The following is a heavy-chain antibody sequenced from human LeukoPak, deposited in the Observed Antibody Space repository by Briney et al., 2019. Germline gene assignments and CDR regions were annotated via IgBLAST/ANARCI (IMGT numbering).Heavy chain of an antibody. J-gene: IGHJ3*02. CDR2: IYPGDSDT. CDR3: ARRYRYYDILTGYGNDAFDI. Sequence: GESLKISCKGSGYSFTSYWLGWVRQVPGKGLEWMGIIYPGDSDTRYSPSFQGQVTISADKSISTAYLQWSSLKASGTAMYYCARRYRYYDILTGYGNDAFDIWGQGTMVTVSS. D-gene: IGHD3-9*01. V-gene: IGHV5-51*01. CDR1: GYSFTSYW.